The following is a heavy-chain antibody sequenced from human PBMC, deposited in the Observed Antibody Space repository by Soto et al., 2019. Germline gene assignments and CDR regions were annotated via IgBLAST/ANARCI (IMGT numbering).Heavy chain of an antibody. D-gene: IGHD3-3*01. CDR1: GYTFTSYY. V-gene: IGHV1-46*03. J-gene: IGHJ6*03. CDR2: INPSGGST. Sequence: GASVKVSCKASGYTFTSYYMHWVRQAPGQGLEWMGIINPSGGSTSYAQKFKGRVTMTRDTSTSTVYMELSSLRSEDTAVYYCARAPFTIFGVVIPRYMDVWGKGTTVTVSS. CDR3: ARAPFTIFGVVIPRYMDV.